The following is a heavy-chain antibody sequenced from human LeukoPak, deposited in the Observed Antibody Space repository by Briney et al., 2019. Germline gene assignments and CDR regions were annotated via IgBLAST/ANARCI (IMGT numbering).Heavy chain of an antibody. V-gene: IGHV3-21*01. D-gene: IGHD3-22*01. CDR2: ISSSSSYI. Sequence: KSGGSLRLSCAASGFTFSSYSMNWVRQAPGKGLEWVSSISSSSSYIYYADSVKGRFTISRDNAKNSLYLQMNSLRAEDTAVYYCARVHYYDSSGLLAAIDAFDIWGQGTMVTVSS. CDR1: GFTFSSYS. J-gene: IGHJ3*02. CDR3: ARVHYYDSSGLLAAIDAFDI.